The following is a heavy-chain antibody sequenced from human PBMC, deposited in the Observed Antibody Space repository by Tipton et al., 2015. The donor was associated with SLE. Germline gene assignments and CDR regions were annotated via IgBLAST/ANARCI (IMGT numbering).Heavy chain of an antibody. Sequence: LRLSCTVSGASISGSYWSWIRQPPGKSLEWIGFNYCNGGTNYNPSLESRVTISVDTSKKQFSLNLSSVTAADTAVYYCARLGYCTSGVCFTGIDLWGQGILVTVSS. D-gene: IGHD2-8*01. CDR3: ARLGYCTSGVCFTGIDL. CDR2: NYCNGGT. V-gene: IGHV4-59*08. CDR1: GASISGSY. J-gene: IGHJ5*02.